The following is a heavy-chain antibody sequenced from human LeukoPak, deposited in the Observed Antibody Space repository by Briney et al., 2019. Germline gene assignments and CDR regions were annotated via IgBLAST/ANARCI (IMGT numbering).Heavy chain of an antibody. D-gene: IGHD3-22*01. CDR1: GGTFSSYA. V-gene: IGHV1-69*05. J-gene: IGHJ4*02. Sequence: SVKVSCKASGGTFSSYAISWVRQAPGQGLEWMGGIIPIFGTANYAQKFQGRVTITTDESTSTAYMELSSLRSEDTAVYYCARGRARITMIVVAVTGGFDYWGQGTLVTVSS. CDR3: ARGRARITMIVVAVTGGFDY. CDR2: IIPIFGTA.